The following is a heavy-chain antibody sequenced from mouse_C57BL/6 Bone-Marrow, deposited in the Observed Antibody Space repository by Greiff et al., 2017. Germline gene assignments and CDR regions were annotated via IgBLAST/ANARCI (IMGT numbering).Heavy chain of an antibody. CDR1: GYTFTSYS. J-gene: IGHJ3*01. CDR2: IYPRSGNT. Sequence: QVQLQQSGAELARPGASVKLSCKASGYTFTSYSISWVKQRTGQGLEWIGEIYPRSGNTYYNEKFKGKATLTADKSSSTAYMELRSLTSEDSAVYFCARGVWRFAYWGQGTLVTVSA. V-gene: IGHV1-81*01. CDR3: ARGVWRFAY.